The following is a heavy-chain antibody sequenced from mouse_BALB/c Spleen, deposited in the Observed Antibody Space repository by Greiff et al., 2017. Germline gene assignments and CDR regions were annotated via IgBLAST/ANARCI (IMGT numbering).Heavy chain of an antibody. J-gene: IGHJ2*01. V-gene: IGHV3-2*02. D-gene: IGHD2-3*01. CDR2: ISYSGST. Sequence: EVQVVESGPGLVKPSQSLSLSCTVTGYSFTSDYAWNWIRQFPGNKLEWMGYISYSGSTSYNPSLKSRISITRDTSTNPFFLQLNSVTTEDTATYYCARGIYDGYLFDYWGQGTTLTVSS. CDR3: ARGIYDGYLFDY. CDR1: GYSFTSDYA.